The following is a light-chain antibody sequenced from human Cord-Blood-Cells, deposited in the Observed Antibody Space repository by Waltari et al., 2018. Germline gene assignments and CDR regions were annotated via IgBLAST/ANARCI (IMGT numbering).Light chain of an antibody. CDR1: SSDVGGYNY. Sequence: QSALTQPPSASGSPGQSVTISCTGTSSDVGGYNYVSWYQQHPGKAPKLMIYEVSKRPSGVPYRFSGSKSGSTASLTVSGLQAEDEADYYCSSYAGSNNFVVFGGGTKLTVL. J-gene: IGLJ2*01. CDR3: SSYAGSNNFVV. V-gene: IGLV2-8*01. CDR2: EVS.